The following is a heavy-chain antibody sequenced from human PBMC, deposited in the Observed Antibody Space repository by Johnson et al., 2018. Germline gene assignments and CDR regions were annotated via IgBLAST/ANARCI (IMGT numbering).Heavy chain of an antibody. CDR3: ARGVAARPPSYYYYFYYMDV. Sequence: QVQLQESGPGLVKPSETLSLTCTVSGGSISSYYWSWIRQPPGKGLEWIGYIYYSGSTNYNPSLKSRVTISVETSKNQFSLKLSSVTAADTAGYYCARGVAARPPSYYYYFYYMDVWGKGTTVTVSS. D-gene: IGHD6-6*01. CDR2: IYYSGST. V-gene: IGHV4-59*01. CDR1: GGSISSYY. J-gene: IGHJ6*03.